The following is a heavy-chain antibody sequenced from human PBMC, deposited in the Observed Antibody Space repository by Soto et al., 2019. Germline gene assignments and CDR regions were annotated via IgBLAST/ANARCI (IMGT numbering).Heavy chain of an antibody. V-gene: IGHV4-61*01. D-gene: IGHD6-6*01. CDR3: ASKAAREDRGMDV. Sequence: QVQLQESGPGLVKPSETLSLTCTVSGGSVSSGSNYWSWIRQPPGKGLEWIGYIYYSGSTNYNPSLKSRVTISVDTSKNQFSLKLSSVTAADTAVYYCASKAAREDRGMDVWGQGTTVTVSS. CDR1: GGSVSSGSNY. CDR2: IYYSGST. J-gene: IGHJ6*02.